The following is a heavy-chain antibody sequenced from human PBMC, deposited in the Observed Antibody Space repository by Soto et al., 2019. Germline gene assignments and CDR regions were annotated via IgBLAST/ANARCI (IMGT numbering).Heavy chain of an antibody. CDR1: GGSISSSSYY. Sequence: QLQLQESGPGLVKPSETLSLTCTVSGGSISSSSYYWGWIRQPPGKGLEWIGSIYYSGSTYYNPSLRGRVPIYVDTSKNQFSLKLSSVTAADTSVYYCARHDAGQLDYWGQGTLVTVSS. V-gene: IGHV4-39*01. CDR2: IYYSGST. J-gene: IGHJ4*02. D-gene: IGHD6-13*01. CDR3: ARHDAGQLDY.